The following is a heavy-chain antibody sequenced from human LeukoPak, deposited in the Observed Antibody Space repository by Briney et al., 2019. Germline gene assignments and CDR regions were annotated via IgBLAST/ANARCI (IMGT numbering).Heavy chain of an antibody. J-gene: IGHJ3*02. D-gene: IGHD6-13*01. CDR3: ANKEQQLGNAFDI. V-gene: IGHV3-30-3*01. Sequence: GGSLRLSCAASGFTFSSYAMHWVRQAPGKGLEWVAVISYDGSNKYYADSVKGRFTISRDNSKNTLYLQMNSLRAEDTAVYYCANKEQQLGNAFDIWGQGTMVTVSS. CDR1: GFTFSSYA. CDR2: ISYDGSNK.